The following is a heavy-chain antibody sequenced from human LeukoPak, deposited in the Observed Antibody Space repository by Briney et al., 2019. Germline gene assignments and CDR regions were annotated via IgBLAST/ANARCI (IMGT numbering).Heavy chain of an antibody. CDR1: GFTFDDYA. D-gene: IGHD2-21*02. CDR3: AKDGDTSYF. V-gene: IGHV3-9*01. Sequence: GGSLGLSCAASGFTFDDYAMHWVRQAPGKGLEWVSGISWNSGSIGYADSVKGRFTISRDNAKNSLYLQMNSLRAEDTALYYCAKDGDTSYFWGQGTLVTVSS. J-gene: IGHJ4*02. CDR2: ISWNSGSI.